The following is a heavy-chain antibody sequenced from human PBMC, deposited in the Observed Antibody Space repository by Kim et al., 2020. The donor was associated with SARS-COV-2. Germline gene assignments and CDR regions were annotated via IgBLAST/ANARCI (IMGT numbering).Heavy chain of an antibody. V-gene: IGHV4-39*01. CDR1: GGSISRSSKY. J-gene: IGHJ4*02. CDR2: INCSGNT. D-gene: IGHD2-21*01. Sequence: SETLSLTCTVSGGSISRSSKYWGWLRQPPGLGLEWIGSINCSGNTYYNPSLKSRVTISVNTSKNQFSLKMRSATAAATAVYYCARLVSENSAVVYGGQGTLVAVSS. CDR3: ARLVSENSAVVY.